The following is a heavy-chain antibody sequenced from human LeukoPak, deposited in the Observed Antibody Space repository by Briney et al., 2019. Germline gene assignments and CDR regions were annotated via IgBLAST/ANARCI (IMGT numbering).Heavy chain of an antibody. CDR1: GFTFSSYS. Sequence: GGSPRLSCAASGFTFSSYSMNWVRQAPGKGLEWISYISSASNTIYYADSVKGRFTISRDNAKNSVYLQMNSLRAEDTAMYYCARDGWFGDYNWFDPWGQGTLVTVSS. CDR3: ARDGWFGDYNWFDP. CDR2: ISSASNTI. D-gene: IGHD3-10*01. V-gene: IGHV3-48*01. J-gene: IGHJ5*02.